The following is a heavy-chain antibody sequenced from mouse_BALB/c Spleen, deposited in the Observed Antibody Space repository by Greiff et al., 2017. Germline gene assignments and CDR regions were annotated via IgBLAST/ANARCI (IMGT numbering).Heavy chain of an antibody. CDR3: ARGYFDD. CDR2: IWGDGST. V-gene: IGHV2-6-7*01. Sequence: VKVVESGPGLVAPSQSLSITCTASGFSFTGYGVNWVRQPPGKGLEWLGMIWGDGSTDYNSALKSRLSISKDNSKSQGFLQMNSLQTDDTARYYCARGYFDDWGAGTTVTVSS. J-gene: IGHJ1*01. CDR1: GFSFTGYG.